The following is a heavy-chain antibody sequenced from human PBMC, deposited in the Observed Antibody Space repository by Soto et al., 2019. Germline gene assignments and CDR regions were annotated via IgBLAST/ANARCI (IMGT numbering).Heavy chain of an antibody. J-gene: IGHJ4*02. V-gene: IGHV5-51*01. CDR1: GYIFIDYW. CDR3: ARPPLPGYSIHFNS. CDR2: VYPRDSDT. D-gene: IGHD2-15*01. Sequence: GESLQISCKASGYIFIDYWIGWVRQMPGKGLEWMGIVYPRDSDTRYSPSFQGQVTISADRSTGTAFLQWRSLKASDTALYYCARPPLPGYSIHFNSWGQGTLGTVSS.